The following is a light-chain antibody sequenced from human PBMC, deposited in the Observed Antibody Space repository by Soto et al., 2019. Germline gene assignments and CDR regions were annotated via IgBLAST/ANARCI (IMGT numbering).Light chain of an antibody. Sequence: EIVLTQSPATLSVSPGERATLSCRASQSVNQKLGWYQQKPGQAPRLLIYVASYRATGIPARLSGSGSGTEYTLTISNLQAEDFAVYYCQQFSNWPHTFGQGTRLEIK. CDR1: QSVNQK. J-gene: IGKJ2*01. CDR3: QQFSNWPHT. CDR2: VAS. V-gene: IGKV3-15*01.